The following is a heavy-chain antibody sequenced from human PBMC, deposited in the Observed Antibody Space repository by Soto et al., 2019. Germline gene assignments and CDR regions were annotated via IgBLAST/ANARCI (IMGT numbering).Heavy chain of an antibody. CDR3: ARGHTSGWYYFDY. V-gene: IGHV3-66*01. CDR1: GFTVSSND. D-gene: IGHD6-19*01. CDR2: IYSGGNT. Sequence: EVQLVESGGGLVQPGGSLTLSCAASGFTVSSNDMSWVRQAPGKGLEWVSLIYSGGNTYYAGSVKGRFTISRDNSKNTLYLQMNSLRAEDTAVYYCARGHTSGWYYFDYWGQGTLVTVSS. J-gene: IGHJ4*02.